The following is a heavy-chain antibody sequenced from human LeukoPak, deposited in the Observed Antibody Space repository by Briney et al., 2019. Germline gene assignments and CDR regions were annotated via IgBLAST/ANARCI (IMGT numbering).Heavy chain of an antibody. V-gene: IGHV1-18*01. J-gene: IGHJ5*02. CDR1: GYTFTSYG. Sequence: GASVKVSCKASGYTFTSYGISWVRQAPGQGLEWMGWISAYNGNTNHAQKLQGRVTVTTDTSTSTAYMELRSLRSDDTAVYYCARVGMTTVSKELNWFDPWGQGTLVTVSS. CDR3: ARVGMTTVSKELNWFDP. CDR2: ISAYNGNT. D-gene: IGHD4-17*01.